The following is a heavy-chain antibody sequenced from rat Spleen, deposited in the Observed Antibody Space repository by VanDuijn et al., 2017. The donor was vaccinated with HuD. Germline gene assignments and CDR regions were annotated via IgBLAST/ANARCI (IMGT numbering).Heavy chain of an antibody. Sequence: EVQLVESGGGLVHPGRSLKLSCAASGFTFSNYGVHWIRQAPTTGLEWVASITNTGGGSFYPDSVKGRFTISRDNAKSTLYLQMNSLKSEDTATYYCARDNYDGTYYYGFAYWGPGTMVTVSS. CDR3: ARDNYDGTYYYGFAY. D-gene: IGHD1-12*02. CDR1: GFTFSNYG. V-gene: IGHV5-19*01. CDR2: ITNTGGGS. J-gene: IGHJ1*01.